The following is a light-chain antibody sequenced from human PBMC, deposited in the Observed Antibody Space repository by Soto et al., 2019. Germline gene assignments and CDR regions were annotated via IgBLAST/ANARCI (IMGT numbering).Light chain of an antibody. CDR2: DAS. CDR3: QQYNNWPLT. V-gene: IGKV3-15*01. J-gene: IGKJ4*01. CDR1: QSVSSN. Sequence: EIVMTQSPATLSVSPGERATLSCRASQSVSSNLAWYQQKPVQTPRLLIYDASSRATGIPARFSGSGSGPDFTLTISSLQSEDFAVYYCQQYNNWPLTFGGGTNVEIK.